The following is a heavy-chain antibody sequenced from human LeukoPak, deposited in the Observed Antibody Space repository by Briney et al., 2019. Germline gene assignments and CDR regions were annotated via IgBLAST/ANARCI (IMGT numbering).Heavy chain of an antibody. Sequence: GGSLRLSCAASGFTFDDYAMHWVRQAPGKGLEWVSGISWNSGSIAYADSVKGRFTISRDNSKNTLYLQLNSLRAEDTAIYYCAKDLTYYYDSTGYYFDYWGQGTLVTVSS. CDR2: ISWNSGSI. D-gene: IGHD3-22*01. V-gene: IGHV3-9*01. CDR3: AKDLTYYYDSTGYYFDY. CDR1: GFTFDDYA. J-gene: IGHJ4*02.